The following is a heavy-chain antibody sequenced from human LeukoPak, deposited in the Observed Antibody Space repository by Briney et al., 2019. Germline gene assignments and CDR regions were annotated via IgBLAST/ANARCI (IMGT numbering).Heavy chain of an antibody. CDR1: GFTFTNYA. J-gene: IGHJ3*01. Sequence: GGSLRLSCAASGFTFTNYAMTWARQAPGKGLEWVSVIGASGADTYYSDSVKGRFTVSRDNSQNTLFLHMSSLRAEDTAVYFCARRPRGTSGYYLGAFHDWGQGTTVTVSS. CDR2: IGASGADT. CDR3: ARRPRGTSGYYLGAFHD. D-gene: IGHD3-22*01. V-gene: IGHV3-23*01.